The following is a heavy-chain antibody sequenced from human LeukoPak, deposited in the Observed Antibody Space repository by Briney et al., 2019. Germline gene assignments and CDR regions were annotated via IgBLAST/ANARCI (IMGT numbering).Heavy chain of an antibody. J-gene: IGHJ4*02. CDR1: GYTFTGYY. V-gene: IGHV1-2*02. Sequence: ASVKVSCKASGYTFTGYYMHWVRQAPGQGLEWMGWINPNSGGTNYAQKFQGRVTMTRDTSISTAYMELSRLRSDDTAVYYCARDTLPGGWYGFDYWGQGTLVTVSS. CDR3: ARDTLPGGWYGFDY. D-gene: IGHD6-19*01. CDR2: INPNSGGT.